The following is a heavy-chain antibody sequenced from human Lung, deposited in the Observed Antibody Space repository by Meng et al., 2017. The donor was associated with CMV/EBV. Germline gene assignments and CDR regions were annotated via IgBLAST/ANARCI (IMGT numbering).Heavy chain of an antibody. CDR3: ARGPIIMIEVAPYGMDV. CDR1: GYTFSGYY. Sequence: SVXVSXXASGYTFSGYYMHWVRQAPGQGLEWMGWINPNSGDTNYPQKFQGRVTMTMDTSISTAHMELSRLRSDDTAMYYCARGPIIMIEVAPYGMDVWGQGXTVTVSS. CDR2: INPNSGDT. J-gene: IGHJ6*02. V-gene: IGHV1-2*02. D-gene: IGHD3-22*01.